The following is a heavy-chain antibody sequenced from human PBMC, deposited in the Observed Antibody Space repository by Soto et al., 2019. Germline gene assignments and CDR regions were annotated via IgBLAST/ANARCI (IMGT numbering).Heavy chain of an antibody. CDR1: GGSISSGGYS. D-gene: IGHD3-10*01. V-gene: IGHV4-30-2*06. J-gene: IGHJ6*02. CDR3: ARAPPGPSPRWVL. Sequence: QLQLRESGSGLVKPSETLSLTCTVSGGSISSGGYSWSWIRQSPEKGLEWLGCIYPTGTTYYHPSLKRRVTISVDRSRNQFSLNLTSVTAADTAVYFCARAPPGPSPRWVLWGQGTTVTVSS. CDR2: IYPTGTT.